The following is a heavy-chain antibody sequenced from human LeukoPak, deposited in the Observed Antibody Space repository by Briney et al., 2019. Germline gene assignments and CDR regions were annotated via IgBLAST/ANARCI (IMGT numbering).Heavy chain of an antibody. V-gene: IGHV1-8*01. CDR3: ARHIATGGTTIGY. J-gene: IGHJ4*02. CDR1: GYTFTSYD. D-gene: IGHD6-13*01. CDR2: MNPNRGNA. Sequence: ASLKVSCKASGYTFTSYDIYWVRQATRQGLEWRGWMNPNRGNADYVQKFQRRVTMTRNSSISTAYMELSSRRSEDTAVYYCARHIATGGTTIGYWGQGTLVSVSS.